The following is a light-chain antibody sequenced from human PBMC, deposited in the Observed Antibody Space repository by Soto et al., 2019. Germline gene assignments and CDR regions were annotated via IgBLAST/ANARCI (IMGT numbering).Light chain of an antibody. V-gene: IGLV1-44*01. Sequence: QSVLTQPPSASGTPGQRGTISCSGSSSKIGSNTVNWYQQLPGTAPKLLIYSNNQRPSGVPDRFSGSKSGTSASLAISGLQSEDEADYYCAAWDDSLNALYVFGTGTKVTVL. CDR2: SNN. CDR1: SSKIGSNT. J-gene: IGLJ1*01. CDR3: AAWDDSLNALYV.